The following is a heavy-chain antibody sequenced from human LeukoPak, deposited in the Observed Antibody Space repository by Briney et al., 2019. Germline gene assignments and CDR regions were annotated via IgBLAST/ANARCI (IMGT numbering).Heavy chain of an antibody. CDR3: AAQRDPRPFDH. J-gene: IGHJ4*02. CDR1: GYTFIAYY. V-gene: IGHV1-2*02. D-gene: IGHD5-24*01. Sequence: ASVKVSCKTSGYTFIAYYLHWVRQAPGQGLEWMGWLNPGPGGTLYAQKFQGRVTMTRDMSTTTAYMELTELSSDDTAVYYCAAQRDPRPFDHWGQGTLITVSS. CDR2: LNPGPGGT.